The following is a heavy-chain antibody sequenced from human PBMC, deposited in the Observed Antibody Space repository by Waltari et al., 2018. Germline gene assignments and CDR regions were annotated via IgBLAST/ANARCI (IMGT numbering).Heavy chain of an antibody. V-gene: IGHV3-48*01. CDR3: ARDPLTAMGWYYGMDV. CDR1: GFTFSSYN. Sequence: EVQLVESGGGWVPPGGSLRLSCAASGFTFSSYNMNWVRQAPGKGLDWVSYISSSSTTIYYADSVKGRFTISRDNAKNSLYLQMNSLRAEDTAVYYCARDPLTAMGWYYGMDVWGQGTTVTVSS. D-gene: IGHD5-18*01. J-gene: IGHJ6*02. CDR2: ISSSSTTI.